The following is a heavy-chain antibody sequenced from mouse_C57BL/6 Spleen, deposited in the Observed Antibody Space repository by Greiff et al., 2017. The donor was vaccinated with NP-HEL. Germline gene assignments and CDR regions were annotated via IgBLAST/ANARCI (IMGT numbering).Heavy chain of an antibody. V-gene: IGHV1-81*01. CDR1: GYTFTSYG. Sequence: QVQLKQSGAELARPGASVKLSCKASGYTFTSYGISWVKQRTGQGLEWIGEIYPRSGNTYYNEKFKGKATLTADKSSSTAYMELRSLTSEDSAVYFCARVGNDYDEEGYWGQGTTLTVSS. J-gene: IGHJ2*01. CDR3: ARVGNDYDEEGY. CDR2: IYPRSGNT. D-gene: IGHD2-4*01.